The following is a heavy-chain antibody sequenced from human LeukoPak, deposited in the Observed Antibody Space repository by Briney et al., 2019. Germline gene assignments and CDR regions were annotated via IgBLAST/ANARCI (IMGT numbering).Heavy chain of an antibody. Sequence: PGGSLRLSCAASGFTFSDYYMSWIRQAPGKGLEWVSYISSSGSTIYYADSVKGRFTISRDNAKNSLYLQMNSLRAEDTAVYYCARSRGAGQQWLIFDYWGQGTLVTVSS. CDR2: ISSSGSTI. D-gene: IGHD6-19*01. CDR1: GFTFSDYY. V-gene: IGHV3-11*04. J-gene: IGHJ4*02. CDR3: ARSRGAGQQWLIFDY.